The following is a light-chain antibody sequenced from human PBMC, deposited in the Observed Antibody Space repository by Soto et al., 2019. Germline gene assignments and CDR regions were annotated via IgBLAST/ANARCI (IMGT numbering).Light chain of an antibody. J-gene: IGLJ2*01. CDR2: GNR. Sequence: QTVVTQPPSVSGAPGQRVTISCTGNSSNLGAGYDVHWYQQLPGAAPKLVIFGNRNRPSGVPDRFSGSIDSSSNSASLTISGLKTDDEADYYCQSYHSGNVVFGGGTKLTVL. CDR1: SSNLGAGYD. V-gene: IGLV1-40*01. CDR3: QSYHSGNVV.